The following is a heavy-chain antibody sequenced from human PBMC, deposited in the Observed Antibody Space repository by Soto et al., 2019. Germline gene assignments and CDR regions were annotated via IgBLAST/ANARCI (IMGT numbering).Heavy chain of an antibody. V-gene: IGHV4-59*01. J-gene: IGHJ4*02. CDR2: IYYSGST. D-gene: IGHD2-15*01. CDR3: ARVGEGYCSGVSCYWGYFDY. CDR1: GGSISSYY. Sequence: SDTLSLTCTVSGGSISSYYWSWIRQPPGKGLEWIGYIYYSGSTNYNPSLKSRVTISVDTSKNQFTLKLSSVTAADTAVYYCARVGEGYCSGVSCYWGYFDYWGQGTLVTVSS.